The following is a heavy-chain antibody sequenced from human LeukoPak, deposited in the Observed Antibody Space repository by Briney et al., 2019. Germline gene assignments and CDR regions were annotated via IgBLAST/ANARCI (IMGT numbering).Heavy chain of an antibody. Sequence: GRSLRLSCAASGFTFDDYAMHWVRQAPGKGLEWVSGISWNSGSIGYADSVKGRFTISRDNAKNSLYLQMNSLRAEDTALYYCAKGRYYYDSSDYARGWYMDVWGKGTTVTVSS. CDR1: GFTFDDYA. CDR3: AKGRYYYDSSDYARGWYMDV. J-gene: IGHJ6*03. D-gene: IGHD3-22*01. V-gene: IGHV3-9*01. CDR2: ISWNSGSI.